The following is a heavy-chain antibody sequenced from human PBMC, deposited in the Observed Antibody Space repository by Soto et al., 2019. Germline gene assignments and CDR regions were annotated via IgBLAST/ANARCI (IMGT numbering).Heavy chain of an antibody. CDR3: ARGGYSGYDRLYYYYGMDV. J-gene: IGHJ6*02. V-gene: IGHV1-69*13. D-gene: IGHD5-12*01. CDR2: IIPIFGTA. CDR1: GVTFSSYA. Sequence: GASVKVSCKASGVTFSSYAISWVRQAPGQGLEWMGGIIPIFGTANYAQKFQGRVTITADESTSTAYMELSSLRSEDTAVYYCARGGYSGYDRLYYYYGMDVWGQGTTVTVSS.